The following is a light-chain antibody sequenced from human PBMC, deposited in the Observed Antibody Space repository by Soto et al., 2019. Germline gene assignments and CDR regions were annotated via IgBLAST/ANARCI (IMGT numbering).Light chain of an antibody. CDR2: EVS. CDR3: CSYAGDSALI. CDR1: NNDVGVWSH. Sequence: QSALTQPASVSGSPGQSVTISCTGTNNDVGVWSHVSWYQQHPGKPPKVIIYEVSKWPSGVSKRFSGSKSGNTASLTISGLQAEDEADYYCCSYAGDSALIFGGGTKLTVL. J-gene: IGLJ2*01. V-gene: IGLV2-23*02.